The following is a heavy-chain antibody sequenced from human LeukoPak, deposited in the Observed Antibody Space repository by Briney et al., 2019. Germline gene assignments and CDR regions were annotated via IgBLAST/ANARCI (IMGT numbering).Heavy chain of an antibody. J-gene: IGHJ5*02. CDR2: ISDRGTYI. CDR1: GFTFSTYS. CDR3: ARDYDGEVAVPANWFAP. V-gene: IGHV3-21*01. D-gene: IGHD2-15*01. Sequence: GGSLRLSCTASGFTFSTYSMNWVRQAPGKGLEWVASISDRGTYIYYADSVKGRFTISRDNSKNTLYLQMNSLRAEDTAVYFCARDYDGEVAVPANWFAPWGQGTLVTVSS.